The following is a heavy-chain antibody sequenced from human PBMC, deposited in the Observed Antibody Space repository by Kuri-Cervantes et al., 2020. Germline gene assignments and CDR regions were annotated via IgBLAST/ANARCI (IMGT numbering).Heavy chain of an antibody. CDR2: VGTAGDT. V-gene: IGHV3-13*01. Sequence: GESLKISCAASGFTFSSYDMHWVRQATGKGLEWVSAVGTAGDTYYPGSVKGRFTISRENAKNSLYLQMNSLRAGDTAVYYCASGDRRPGGGSSWYGYFDYWGQGTLVTVSS. CDR3: ASGDRRPGGGSSWYGYFDY. CDR1: GFTFSSYD. D-gene: IGHD2-15*01. J-gene: IGHJ4*02.